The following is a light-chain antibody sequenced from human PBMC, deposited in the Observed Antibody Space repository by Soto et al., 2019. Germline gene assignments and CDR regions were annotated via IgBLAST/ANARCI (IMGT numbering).Light chain of an antibody. Sequence: QAVVTQPPSVSAAPGQKVTISCSGSSSNIGGNSVSWYQQLPGTAPKLLIYDNDKRPSGIPDRFSGSQSGTSATLGITGLQTGDDADYYCGTWDSSLSVGVFGGGTKLTVL. V-gene: IGLV1-51*01. CDR1: SSNIGGNS. J-gene: IGLJ2*01. CDR3: GTWDSSLSVGV. CDR2: DND.